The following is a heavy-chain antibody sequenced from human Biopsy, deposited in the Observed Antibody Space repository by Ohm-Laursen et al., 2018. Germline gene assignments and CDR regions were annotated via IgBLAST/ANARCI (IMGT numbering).Heavy chain of an antibody. J-gene: IGHJ6*02. CDR1: GFSFSDYH. CDR3: ARDTRWSPYSMDV. Sequence: SLRLSCAASGFSFSDYHMRWIRQAPGRGLEWVSYISGGGTIYYGDSMKGRVTISRDNAKNSLYLQMHSLRAEDMAVYYCARDTRWSPYSMDVWAQGTTVTVSS. D-gene: IGHD4-23*01. V-gene: IGHV3-11*01. CDR2: ISGGGTI.